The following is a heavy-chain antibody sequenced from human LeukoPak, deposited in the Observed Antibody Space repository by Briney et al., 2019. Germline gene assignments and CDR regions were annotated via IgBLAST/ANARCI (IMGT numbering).Heavy chain of an antibody. Sequence: PLASVKVSCKASGGTFSSYAISWVRQAPGQGLEWMGGIIPIFGTANYAQKFQGRVTMTRDTSTSTVYMELSSLRSEDTAVYYCARETGAFRWFGELGVRWFDPWGQGTLVTVSS. CDR1: GGTFSSYA. V-gene: IGHV1-69*05. J-gene: IGHJ5*02. D-gene: IGHD3-10*01. CDR3: ARETGAFRWFGELGVRWFDP. CDR2: IIPIFGTA.